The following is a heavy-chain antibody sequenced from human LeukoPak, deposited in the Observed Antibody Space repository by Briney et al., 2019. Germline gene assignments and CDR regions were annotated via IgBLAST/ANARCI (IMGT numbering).Heavy chain of an antibody. V-gene: IGHV3-11*06. J-gene: IGHJ4*02. CDR2: ISTSSGYT. CDR1: GFIFSDYY. CDR3: ARAGYSTGWPIDY. D-gene: IGHD6-19*01. Sequence: GGSLRLSGAASGFIFSDYYMSWIRQAPGKGLEWASYISTSSGYTNYADSVKGRFTISRDNAKSSLYLQMHSLRAEDTAVYYCARAGYSTGWPIDYWGQGTLVTVSS.